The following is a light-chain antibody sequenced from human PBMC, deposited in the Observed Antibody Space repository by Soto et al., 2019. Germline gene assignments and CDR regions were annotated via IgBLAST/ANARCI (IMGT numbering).Light chain of an antibody. CDR3: AAWDDTVRSYV. J-gene: IGLJ1*01. Sequence: QSVLTQPSSVSGTPGQGVTISCSGSISNIGNNYVYWFQQLPGTVPKVLSNGNDQRPSGVPDRFSGSKSGTSASLAISGLWSEDEADYYCAAWDDTVRSYVFGTGTKLTVL. CDR1: ISNIGNNY. CDR2: GND. V-gene: IGLV1-47*03.